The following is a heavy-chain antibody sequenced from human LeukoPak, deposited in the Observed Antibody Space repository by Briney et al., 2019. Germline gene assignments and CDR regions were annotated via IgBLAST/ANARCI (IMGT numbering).Heavy chain of an antibody. Sequence: GGSRRLSWAASGFTFGSNSMNWVRQAPGKGLEWVSYIRSSSSTIYYADSVKGRFTISTDNANNSLYLQMNSLRAEDTAVYYCARSLRNAFDIWGQGTMVTVSS. CDR1: GFTFGSNS. D-gene: IGHD3-3*01. CDR2: IRSSSSTI. V-gene: IGHV3-48*01. CDR3: ARSLRNAFDI. J-gene: IGHJ3*02.